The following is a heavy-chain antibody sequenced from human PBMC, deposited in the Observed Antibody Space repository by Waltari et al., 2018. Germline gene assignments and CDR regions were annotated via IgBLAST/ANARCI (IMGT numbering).Heavy chain of an antibody. J-gene: IGHJ5*02. V-gene: IGHV1-2*02. Sequence: QVQLVQSGAEVKKPGASVMVSCKASGYTFTAYYVHCVRQAPAQGLEWTGWINPDSGGTDYAQKFQGRVTMTSDTSTSTAYMQLSSLRFDDTAIYYCTRELADVVIVPTAADWFDPWGQGTLVTVSS. CDR3: TRELADVVIVPTAADWFDP. CDR2: INPDSGGT. CDR1: GYTFTAYY. D-gene: IGHD3-10*01.